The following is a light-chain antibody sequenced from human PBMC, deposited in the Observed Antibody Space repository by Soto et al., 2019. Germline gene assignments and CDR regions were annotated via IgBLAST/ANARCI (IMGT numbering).Light chain of an antibody. CDR1: QSVLYSSNNKNY. V-gene: IGKV4-1*01. CDR3: QHYNSYSEA. Sequence: DIVMTQSPGPLAGSPLEMATINCKSSQSVLYSSNNKNYLAWYQQKPGKAPKLLIYKASTLKSGVPSRFSGSGSGTEFTLTISSLQPDDFATYYCQHYNSYSEAFGQGTKVDIK. CDR2: KAS. J-gene: IGKJ1*01.